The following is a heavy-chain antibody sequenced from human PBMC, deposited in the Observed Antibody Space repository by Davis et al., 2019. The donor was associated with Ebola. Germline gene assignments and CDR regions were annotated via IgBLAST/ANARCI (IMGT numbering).Heavy chain of an antibody. CDR3: ARGGITIPY. CDR1: GFTFSTYS. Sequence: GESLKISCAASGFTFSTYSMNWVRQAPGKGLEWVSSISSSSSYIYYADSVKGRFTISRDNSKNTLHLQMNSLRAEDTAVYYCARGGITIPYWGQGTLVTVSS. CDR2: ISSSSSYI. D-gene: IGHD3-9*01. J-gene: IGHJ4*02. V-gene: IGHV3-21*01.